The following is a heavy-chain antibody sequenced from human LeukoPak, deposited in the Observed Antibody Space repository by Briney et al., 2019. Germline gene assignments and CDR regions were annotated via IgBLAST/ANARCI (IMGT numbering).Heavy chain of an antibody. V-gene: IGHV3-21*01. J-gene: IGHJ4*02. D-gene: IGHD5-18*01. Sequence: GGSLRLSCAASGFTFSSYSMNWVRQAPGKGLEWVSSISSSSSYIYYADSVKGRFTISRDNAKNSLYLQMNSLRAEDTAVYYCARASYSYGTIGYWGQGTLVTVSS. CDR1: GFTFSSYS. CDR3: ARASYSYGTIGY. CDR2: ISSSSSYI.